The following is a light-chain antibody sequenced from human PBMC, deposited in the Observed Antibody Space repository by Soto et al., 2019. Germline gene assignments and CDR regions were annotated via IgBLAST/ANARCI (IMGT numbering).Light chain of an antibody. Sequence: EIVLTQSPGTLSLSPGERATLSCRASQSVSSNYLAWYQQRSGQAPRLLIFDASQRPGSIPDRFSGSGSGTHFTLTISRLEHADFAVYYCQHYGGSPYAFGQGTNLEIK. V-gene: IGKV3-20*01. CDR3: QHYGGSPYA. J-gene: IGKJ2*01. CDR1: QSVSSNY. CDR2: DAS.